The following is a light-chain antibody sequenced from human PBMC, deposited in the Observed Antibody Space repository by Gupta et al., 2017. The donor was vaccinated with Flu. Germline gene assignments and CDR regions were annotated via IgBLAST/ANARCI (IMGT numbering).Light chain of an antibody. CDR1: SNDIGTHIL. V-gene: IGLV2-23*02. J-gene: IGLJ1*01. Sequence: QSALTQPVSVSGSPGQSITISCTGTSNDIGTHILVSWYQQHPGKAPKLVISKVSERPSGVSDRFSCSKSGNTASLTISGLQDEDEVDYYCCSYVGSSTFVFGTGTKVTVL. CDR3: CSYVGSSTFV. CDR2: KVS.